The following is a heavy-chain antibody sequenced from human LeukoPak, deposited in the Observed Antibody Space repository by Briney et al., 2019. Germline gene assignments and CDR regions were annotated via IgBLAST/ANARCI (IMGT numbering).Heavy chain of an antibody. CDR3: SRERGFWSGYFRPRYFDY. D-gene: IGHD3-3*01. J-gene: IGHJ4*02. V-gene: IGHV4-4*07. Sequence: SETLSLTCSVSGGSINNYYWSWIRQPAGKGLEWIGRIHSSGTHSYNPSLKSRVSISVETSQNQFSLKLSSLTAADTAVYFCSRERGFWSGYFRPRYFDYWGQGTLVTV. CDR2: IHSSGTH. CDR1: GGSINNYY.